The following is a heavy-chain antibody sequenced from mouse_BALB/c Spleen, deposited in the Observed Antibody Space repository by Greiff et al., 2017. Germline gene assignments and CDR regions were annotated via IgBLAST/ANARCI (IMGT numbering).Heavy chain of an antibody. D-gene: IGHD2-1*01. CDR2: IWSGGST. Sequence: VQLQQSGPGLVQPSQSLSITCTVSGFSLTSYGVHWVRQSPGKGLEWLGVIWSGGSTDYNAAFISRLSISKDNSKSQVFFKMNSLQTDDTAMYYCARHGNYWYFDVWGAGTTVTVSS. CDR1: GFSLTSYG. V-gene: IGHV2-2*01. J-gene: IGHJ1*01. CDR3: ARHGNYWYFDV.